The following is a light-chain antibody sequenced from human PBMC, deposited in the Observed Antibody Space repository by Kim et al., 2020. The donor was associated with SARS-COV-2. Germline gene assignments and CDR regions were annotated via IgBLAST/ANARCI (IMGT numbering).Light chain of an antibody. Sequence: VSTGQIFALSCSASQSVGSNLAWCHQKPGQAPRLLICDSASRATGIQARCSGSGSGTDFTLTISSLEPEDFAVYYCQQRSNWPLTFGGGTKVDIK. V-gene: IGKV3-11*01. CDR2: DSA. CDR3: QQRSNWPLT. J-gene: IGKJ4*01. CDR1: QSVGSN.